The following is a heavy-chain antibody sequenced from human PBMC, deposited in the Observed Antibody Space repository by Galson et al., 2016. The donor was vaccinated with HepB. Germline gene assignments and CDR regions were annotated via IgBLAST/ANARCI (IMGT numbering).Heavy chain of an antibody. D-gene: IGHD3-3*01. CDR2: IKSKTDGGTT. CDR1: GFSFSHAW. J-gene: IGHJ5*02. CDR3: TVAASYDFWSGYYMLDP. V-gene: IGHV3-15*07. Sequence: SLRLSCAASGFSFSHAWMHWVRQAPGKGLEWVGRIKSKTDGGTTDYAAPVKGRFAISRDNSKDTLYMQMSRLKTEDTGVYYCTVAASYDFWSGYYMLDPWGQGTLVTVSS.